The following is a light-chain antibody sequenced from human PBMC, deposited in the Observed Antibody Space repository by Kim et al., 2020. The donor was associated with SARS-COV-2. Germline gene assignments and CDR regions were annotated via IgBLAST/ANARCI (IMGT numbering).Light chain of an antibody. CDR2: GAS. CDR1: QSVSSSY. CDR3: QQYGTSKT. Sequence: EIVLTQSPGTLSLSPGERATLSCRASQSVSSSYLAWYQQKPGQAPRLLIHGASSRATGIPDRFSGSGSGTDFTLTISRLEPEDFAVYYCQQYGTSKTFGQGTKLEI. V-gene: IGKV3-20*01. J-gene: IGKJ2*01.